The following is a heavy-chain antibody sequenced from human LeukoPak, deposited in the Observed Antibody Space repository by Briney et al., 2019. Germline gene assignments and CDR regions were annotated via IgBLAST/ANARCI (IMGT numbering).Heavy chain of an antibody. J-gene: IGHJ4*02. D-gene: IGHD5-24*01. CDR1: GFTFSSYA. CDR2: ISGSGGST. CDR3: APRWLQFDY. V-gene: IGHV3-23*01. Sequence: GGSLRLSCAASGFTFSSYAMTWVRQAPGKGLEWVSAISGSGGSTYYADSVKGRFTISRDNSKSTLYLQMNSLRAEDTAVYYCAPRWLQFDYWGQGTLVTVSS.